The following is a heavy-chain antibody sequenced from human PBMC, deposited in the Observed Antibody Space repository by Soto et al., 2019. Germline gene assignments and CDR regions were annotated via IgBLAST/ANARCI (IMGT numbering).Heavy chain of an antibody. D-gene: IGHD6-6*01. Sequence: PXETRSLTCTVAGCSISSGGYYWSWIRQHPGKGLEWIGYIYYSGSTYYNPSLKSRVTISVDTSNNQFSLKLSSVTAADTAVYYCARVVPPSQGSFDYRSQGTLVTVSS. V-gene: IGHV4-31*03. CDR1: GCSISSGGYY. CDR2: IYYSGST. CDR3: ARVVPPSQGSFDY. J-gene: IGHJ4*02.